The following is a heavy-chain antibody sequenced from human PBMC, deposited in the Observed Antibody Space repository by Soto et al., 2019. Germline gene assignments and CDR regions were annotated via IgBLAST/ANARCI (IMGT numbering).Heavy chain of an antibody. CDR3: ARDLGYSYDFYYYYGMDI. J-gene: IGHJ6*02. V-gene: IGHV3-30-3*01. CDR1: GFTFSSYN. CDR2: ISYDGSKK. Sequence: GGSLRLSXEASGFTFSSYNIHWVRQAPGKGLEWVAVISYDGSKKYYADSVKGRFTISRDNSKDTLYLQMYSLRAEDTAVYYCARDLGYSYDFYYYYGMDIWGQGTTVTVSS. D-gene: IGHD5-18*01.